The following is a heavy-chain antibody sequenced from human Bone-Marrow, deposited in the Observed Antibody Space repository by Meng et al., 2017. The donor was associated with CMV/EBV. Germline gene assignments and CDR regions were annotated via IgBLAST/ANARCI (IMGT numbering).Heavy chain of an antibody. CDR2: INPNSGGT. J-gene: IGHJ6*02. Sequence: ASVKVSCKASGYTFTGYYMHWVRQAPGQGLEWMGWINPNSGGTNYAQKFQGRVTMTRDTSISTAYMELSRLRSDDTAVYYCARTFDRTARLGSYYDYGMDVWGQGTTVTVSS. CDR1: GYTFTGYY. D-gene: IGHD6-6*01. V-gene: IGHV1-2*02. CDR3: ARTFDRTARLGSYYDYGMDV.